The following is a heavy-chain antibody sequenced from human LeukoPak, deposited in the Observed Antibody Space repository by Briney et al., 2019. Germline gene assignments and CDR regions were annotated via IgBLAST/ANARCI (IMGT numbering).Heavy chain of an antibody. CDR3: ARVYYYDSSGYYQPSGYFQH. J-gene: IGHJ1*01. Sequence: PGGSLRLSCAASGFTFSSYSMNWVRQAPGKGLEWVSSIRSTSSYIYYADSVKGRFTISRDNAKNSLYLQMNSLRAEDTAVYYCARVYYYDSSGYYQPSGYFQHWGQGTLVTVSS. CDR1: GFTFSSYS. V-gene: IGHV3-21*01. CDR2: IRSTSSYI. D-gene: IGHD3-22*01.